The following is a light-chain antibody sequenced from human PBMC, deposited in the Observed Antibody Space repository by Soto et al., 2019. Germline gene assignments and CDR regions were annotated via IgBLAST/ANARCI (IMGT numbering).Light chain of an antibody. V-gene: IGLV1-44*01. CDR3: AAWDDSLNAL. CDR1: SSNIGDNP. Sequence: QSVLTQPPSASGTPGQRITISCSGSSSNIGDNPVNWYQQLPGAAPKLLIYINDQRPSGVPDRFSGSKSGTSASLAISGRQPEDEADYYCAAWDDSLNALFGTGTKLTVL. J-gene: IGLJ1*01. CDR2: IND.